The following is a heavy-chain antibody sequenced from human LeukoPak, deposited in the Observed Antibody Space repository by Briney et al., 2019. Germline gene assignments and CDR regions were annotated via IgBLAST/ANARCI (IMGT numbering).Heavy chain of an antibody. CDR2: ISSSSSTI. Sequence: GGSLRLSCAASGFTFSSYSMNWVRQAPGKGLEWVSYISSSSSTIYYADSVKGRFTISRDNAKNSLYLQMNSLRAEDTAVYYCARTLDSSSHYYYYYMDVWGKGTTVTVSS. CDR3: ARTLDSSSHYYYYYMDV. V-gene: IGHV3-48*01. J-gene: IGHJ6*03. CDR1: GFTFSSYS. D-gene: IGHD6-13*01.